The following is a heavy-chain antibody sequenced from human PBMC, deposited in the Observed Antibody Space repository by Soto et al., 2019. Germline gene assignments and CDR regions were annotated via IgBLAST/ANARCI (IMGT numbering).Heavy chain of an antibody. J-gene: IGHJ4*02. CDR3: ARDWFGIDY. CDR2: INPHNGNT. D-gene: IGHD3-16*01. V-gene: IGHV1-18*01. Sequence: QVQLVQSGAEVKKPGASVKVSFKASGYTFTSYDISWVRQAPGQGLEWMGWINPHNGNTNYAQKLQGRGTMTTDTSTNTAYMELRSLRSDDTAVYYCARDWFGIDYWGQGTLVTVSS. CDR1: GYTFTSYD.